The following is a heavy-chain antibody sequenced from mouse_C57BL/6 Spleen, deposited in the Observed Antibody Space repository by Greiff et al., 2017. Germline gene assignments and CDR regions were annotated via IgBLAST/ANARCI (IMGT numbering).Heavy chain of an antibody. CDR1: GYTFTSYW. Sequence: QVQLQQPGAELVKPGASVKMSCKASGYTFTSYWITWVKQRPGQGLEWIGDIYPGSGSTNYNEKFKSKATLTVDTSSSTAYMQLSSLTSEDSAVYYCARKDPYYYGSSSYWYFDVWGTGTTVTVSS. J-gene: IGHJ1*03. D-gene: IGHD1-1*01. CDR2: IYPGSGST. CDR3: ARKDPYYYGSSSYWYFDV. V-gene: IGHV1-55*01.